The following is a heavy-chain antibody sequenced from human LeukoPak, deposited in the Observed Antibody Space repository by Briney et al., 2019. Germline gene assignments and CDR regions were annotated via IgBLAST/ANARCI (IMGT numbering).Heavy chain of an antibody. J-gene: IGHJ4*02. D-gene: IGHD4-17*01. CDR3: ARENGDYAIDY. CDR2: IYYSGST. Sequence: SETLSLTCTVSGGSISSYYWSWIRQPPGKGLEWIGYIYYSGSTNYNPSLKSRATISVDTSKNQFSLKLSSVTAADTAVYYCARENGDYAIDYWGQGTLVTVSS. V-gene: IGHV4-59*01. CDR1: GGSISSYY.